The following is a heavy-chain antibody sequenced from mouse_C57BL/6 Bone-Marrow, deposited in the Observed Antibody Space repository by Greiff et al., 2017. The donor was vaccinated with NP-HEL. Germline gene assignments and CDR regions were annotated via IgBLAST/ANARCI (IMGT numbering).Heavy chain of an antibody. V-gene: IGHV2-6*03. J-gene: IGHJ2*01. CDR1: GFSLTSYG. CDR3: ARWGPFTPFFDY. D-gene: IGHD1-1*01. Sequence: QVQLQQSGPGLVAPSQSLSITCTVSGFSLTSYGVHWVRQPPGKGLEWLVVIWSDGSTTYNSALKSRLSISKDNSKSQVFLKMNSLQTDDTAMYYCARWGPFTPFFDYWGQGTTLTVSS. CDR2: IWSDGST.